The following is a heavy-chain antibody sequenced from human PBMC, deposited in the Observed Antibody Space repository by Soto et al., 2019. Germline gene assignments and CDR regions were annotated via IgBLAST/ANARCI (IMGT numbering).Heavy chain of an antibody. CDR3: VRIRYQLPSSVLWLDP. CDR1: GVFLSDCH. D-gene: IGHD3-16*01. V-gene: IGHV4-34*01. J-gene: IGHJ5*02. CDR2: INHVGGT. Sequence: SETLSLTCAVYGVFLSDCHCSWFIRPPGKGLEWIGEINHVGGTNYNPSHKSRVTMSVDTSHNQFSLRLISVTAADTAMYFCVRIRYQLPSSVLWLDPWGQGTPVT.